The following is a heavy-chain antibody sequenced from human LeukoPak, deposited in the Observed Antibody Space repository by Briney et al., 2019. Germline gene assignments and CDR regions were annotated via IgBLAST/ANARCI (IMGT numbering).Heavy chain of an antibody. Sequence: VASVTVSCKASGGTFSTYAINWVRQAPGLGLEWMGRIIPSLGITNYAQTFQDRVTLTADKSTSTAYMEPNSLRSEDTAVYYCAGEGSEVVPAAIRWFDPWGQGTLVTVSS. V-gene: IGHV1-69*04. D-gene: IGHD2-2*02. J-gene: IGHJ5*02. CDR3: AGEGSEVVPAAIRWFDP. CDR1: GGTFSTYA. CDR2: IIPSLGIT.